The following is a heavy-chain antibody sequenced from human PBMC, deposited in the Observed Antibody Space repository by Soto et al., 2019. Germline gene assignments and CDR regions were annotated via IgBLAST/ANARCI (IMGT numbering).Heavy chain of an antibody. V-gene: IGHV1-3*01. CDR3: ARVQYIGYDFKLAFDI. CDR2: IHAGNRYT. Sequence: QVQLVQSGAQVKKPGASVKVSCKASGYTFDNYALHWVRQAPGRRLEWMGWIHAGNRYTKNSQSFQGRVTITRDTSASTVHMDLSSLRSTDTAVSSCARVQYIGYDFKLAFDIWCQGTMVTVSS. J-gene: IGHJ3*02. D-gene: IGHD5-12*01. CDR1: GYTFDNYA.